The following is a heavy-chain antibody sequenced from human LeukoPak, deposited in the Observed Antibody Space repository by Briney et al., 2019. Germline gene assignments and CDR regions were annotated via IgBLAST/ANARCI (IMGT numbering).Heavy chain of an antibody. CDR1: GGSISSSSR. V-gene: IGHV4-4*02. J-gene: IGHJ5*02. CDR3: ARVNTQGVPSP. D-gene: IGHD2-15*01. CDR2: ISHSGST. Sequence: SETLSLTCAVSGGSISSSSRWTWVRQPPGKGLEWIGEISHSGSTNYNPSLRSRVTILGDKSKNQFSLRLTSMTAADTAVYYCARVNTQGVPSPWGQGILVTVSS.